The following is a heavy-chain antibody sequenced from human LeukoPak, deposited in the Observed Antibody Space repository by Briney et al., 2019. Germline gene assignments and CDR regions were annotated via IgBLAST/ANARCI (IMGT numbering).Heavy chain of an antibody. J-gene: IGHJ4*02. V-gene: IGHV1-2*02. Sequence: GASVKVSCKASGYTFTGYYMRWVRQAPGQGLEWMGWINPNSGGTNYAQKFQGRVTMTRDTSISTAYMELSRLRSDDTAVYYCAREEALGSGSFDYWGQGTLVTVSS. CDR2: INPNSGGT. CDR1: GYTFTGYY. D-gene: IGHD1-26*01. CDR3: AREEALGSGSFDY.